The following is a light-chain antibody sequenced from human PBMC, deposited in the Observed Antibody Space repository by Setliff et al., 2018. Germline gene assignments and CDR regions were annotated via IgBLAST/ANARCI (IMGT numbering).Light chain of an antibody. CDR3: NAYASDTTYV. CDR1: SSDIGGYNY. Sequence: QSVLTQPASVSGSPGQPITISCTGPSSDIGGYNYVSWYQQYPGKAPQLIIYGASKRPSGVSDRFSGSKSGNTASLTISGLQTEDEAEYYCNAYASDTTYVFGSGTRSPS. CDR2: GAS. J-gene: IGLJ1*01. V-gene: IGLV2-14*03.